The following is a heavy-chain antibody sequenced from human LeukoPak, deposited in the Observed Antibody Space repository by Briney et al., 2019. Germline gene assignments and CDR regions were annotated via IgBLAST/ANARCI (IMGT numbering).Heavy chain of an antibody. D-gene: IGHD3-10*01. CDR1: GFTFSSYA. J-gene: IGHJ5*02. Sequence: GGSLRLSCAASGFTFSSYAMHWVRQAPGKGLEWVAVISYDGSNKYYADSVKGRFTISRDNSKNTLYLQVNSLRAEDTAVYYCAQPFGDQCPWGQGTLVTVSS. CDR2: ISYDGSNK. CDR3: AQPFGDQCP. V-gene: IGHV3-30*04.